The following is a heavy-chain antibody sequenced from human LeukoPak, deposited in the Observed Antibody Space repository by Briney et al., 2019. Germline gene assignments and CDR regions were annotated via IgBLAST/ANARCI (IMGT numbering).Heavy chain of an antibody. CDR3: VRDLILVWTPGDDFDH. CDR2: INERATII. CDR1: GFTFSNYW. D-gene: IGHD3-16*01. Sequence: GGSLRLSCAASGFTFSNYWMHWVRQAPGKGLEWVSRINERATIISYADSVKGRFTISRENARNTPYLQMNSLTAEDTAVYYCVRDLILVWTPGDDFDHWGQGTLVTVSS. J-gene: IGHJ4*02. V-gene: IGHV3-74*01.